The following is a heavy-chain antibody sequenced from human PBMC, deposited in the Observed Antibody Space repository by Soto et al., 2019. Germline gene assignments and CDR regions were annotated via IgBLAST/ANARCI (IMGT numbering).Heavy chain of an antibody. D-gene: IGHD3-3*01. CDR3: ARFWCSTNDY. V-gene: IGHV4-59*01. CDR2: IYYSGST. Sequence: PSETLSLTCVVSGGSLSSYYWGWIRQPPGKGLEWIGYIYYSGSTNYNPSLKSRVTISVDTSKNQFSLKLSSVTAADTAVYYCARFWCSTNDYSGRGTLGTVLS. CDR1: GGSLSSYY. J-gene: IGHJ4*02.